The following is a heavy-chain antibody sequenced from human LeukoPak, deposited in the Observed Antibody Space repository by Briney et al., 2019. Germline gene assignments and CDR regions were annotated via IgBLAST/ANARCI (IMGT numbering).Heavy chain of an antibody. CDR3: ARVFQRQPLVHEIDY. CDR2: IYYSGST. Sequence: PSETLSLTCTVSGGSISSYYWSWIRQPPGNGLEWIGYIYYSGSTNYNPSLKSRVTISVDTSKNQFSLKLSSVTAADTAVYYCARVFQRQPLVHEIDYWGQGTLVTVSS. CDR1: GGSISSYY. V-gene: IGHV4-59*01. D-gene: IGHD6-13*01. J-gene: IGHJ4*02.